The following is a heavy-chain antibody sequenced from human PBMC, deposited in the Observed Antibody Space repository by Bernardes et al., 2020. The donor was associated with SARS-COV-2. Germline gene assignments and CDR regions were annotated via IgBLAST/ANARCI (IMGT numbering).Heavy chain of an antibody. V-gene: IGHV4-39*01. J-gene: IGHJ4*02. Sequence: SETLSLTCTVSGGSISSSTHYWGWIRQPTGKGLEWIGSIHYRRRAYYNPSLKGRVTITVDTSKNQFSLRLSAVPAADTAIYYCARLGWMWFGDHWGQGTLVTVSS. CDR2: IHYRRRA. D-gene: IGHD3-10*01. CDR1: GGSISSSTHY. CDR3: ARLGWMWFGDH.